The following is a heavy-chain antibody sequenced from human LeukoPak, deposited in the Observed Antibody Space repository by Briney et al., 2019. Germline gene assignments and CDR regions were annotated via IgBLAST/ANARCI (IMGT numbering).Heavy chain of an antibody. V-gene: IGHV3-11*01. CDR3: ARLSGTYSRGGDP. Sequence: GGSLRLSCTASGFTFSDFHMSWIRQAPGKGLEWASHISGSGYAIHHPGSVKGRFTISRDNAKNSLYLQMNSLRVEDSAVYYCARLSGTYSRGGDPWGQGTLVTVSS. D-gene: IGHD1-26*01. CDR2: ISGSGYAI. CDR1: GFTFSDFH. J-gene: IGHJ5*02.